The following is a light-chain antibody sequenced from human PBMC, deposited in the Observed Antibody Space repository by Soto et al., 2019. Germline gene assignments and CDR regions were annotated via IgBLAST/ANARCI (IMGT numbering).Light chain of an antibody. CDR2: DAS. V-gene: IGKV1-5*01. Sequence: DIQMTQSPSTLSASVGDRVTITCRASQSISSWLAWYQQKPGKAPKLLIYDASSLESGVPSRFSGSGSGTEFTLTISSLQPDDFATDYCQQYNRYWTFGQGTKVDIK. CDR3: QQYNRYWT. CDR1: QSISSW. J-gene: IGKJ1*01.